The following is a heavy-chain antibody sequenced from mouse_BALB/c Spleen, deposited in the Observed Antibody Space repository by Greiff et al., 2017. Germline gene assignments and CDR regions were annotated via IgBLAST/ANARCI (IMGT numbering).Heavy chain of an antibody. CDR3: ARRPPRATLYYYAMDY. Sequence: DVQLQESGAELVKPGASVKLSCTASGFNIKDTYMHWVKQRPEQGLEWIGRIDPANGNTKYDPKFQGKATITADTSSNTAYLQLSSLTSEDTAVYYCARRPPRATLYYYAMDYWGQGTSVTVSS. CDR1: GFNIKDTY. V-gene: IGHV14-3*02. J-gene: IGHJ4*01. D-gene: IGHD3-1*01. CDR2: IDPANGNT.